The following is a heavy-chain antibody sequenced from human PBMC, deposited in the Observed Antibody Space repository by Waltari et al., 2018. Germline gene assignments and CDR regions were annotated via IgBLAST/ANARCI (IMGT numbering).Heavy chain of an antibody. CDR3: AVSYTGWYGDLDY. CDR1: GYSFTGHY. J-gene: IGHJ4*02. Sequence: QVLLVPSGAEVKKPGASVKVSCRASGYSFTGHYLHWLRQAPGQGLAGMGWINPNSGGTSYAQIFQGRVTMTRDTSISTAYMELSRLTSDDTAVYYCAVSYTGWYGDLDYWGQGTLVTVSS. D-gene: IGHD6-19*01. CDR2: INPNSGGT. V-gene: IGHV1-2*02.